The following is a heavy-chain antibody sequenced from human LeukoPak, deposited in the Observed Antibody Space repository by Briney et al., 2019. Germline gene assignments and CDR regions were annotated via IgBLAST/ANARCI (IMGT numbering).Heavy chain of an antibody. V-gene: IGHV4-59*08. J-gene: IGHJ3*02. CDR1: GGSISSYY. Sequence: SETLSLTCTVSGGSISSYYWSWIRQPPGKGLEWIGYIYYSGSTNYNPSLKSRVTISVDTSKNQFSLKLSSVTAADTAVYYCARHDIVLVVYARSDAFDIWGQGTMVTVSS. CDR2: IYYSGST. D-gene: IGHD2-8*02. CDR3: ARHDIVLVVYARSDAFDI.